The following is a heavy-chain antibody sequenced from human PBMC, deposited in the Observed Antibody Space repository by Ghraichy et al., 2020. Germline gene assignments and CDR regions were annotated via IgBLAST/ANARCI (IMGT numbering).Heavy chain of an antibody. CDR2: INPDGSEK. CDR1: GFTFRTHW. D-gene: IGHD3-3*01. CDR3: VREVRFLYCD. V-gene: IGHV3-7*01. J-gene: IGHJ4*02. Sequence: GGSLRLSCAASGFTFRTHWMSWVRQAPGKGLEWVANINPDGSEKNYVDSVKGRFTISTDNTKNSLYLQMNSLRAEDTAVYYCVREVRFLYCDWGQGTLVTVSS.